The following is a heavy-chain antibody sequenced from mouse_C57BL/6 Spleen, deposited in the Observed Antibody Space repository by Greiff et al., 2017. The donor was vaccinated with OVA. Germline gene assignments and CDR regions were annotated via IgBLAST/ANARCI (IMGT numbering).Heavy chain of an antibody. CDR3: TRRGYGSSYWYFDV. CDR1: GYTFTSHW. V-gene: IGHV1-5*01. Sequence: EVQLQQSGTVLARPGASVKMSCKPSGYTFTSHWMHWVKQRPGQGLEWIGAIYPGNSDTSYNQKFKGKAKLTAVTSASTAYMELSSLTNEDSAVYYCTRRGYGSSYWYFDVWGTGTTVTVSS. D-gene: IGHD1-1*01. CDR2: IYPGNSDT. J-gene: IGHJ1*03.